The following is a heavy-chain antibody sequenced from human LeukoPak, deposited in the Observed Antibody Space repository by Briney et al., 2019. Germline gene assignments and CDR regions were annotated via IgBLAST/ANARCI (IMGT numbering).Heavy chain of an antibody. CDR1: GGTFSSYA. CDR2: IIPILGIA. V-gene: IGHV1-69*04. D-gene: IGHD3-16*02. J-gene: IGHJ4*02. CDR3: ARAFHYDYVWGSYRPFDY. Sequence: ASVKVSCKASGGTFSSYAISWVRQAPGQGLEWMGRIIPILGIAGYAQKFQGRVTITADKSTSTAYMELSSLRSEDTAVYYCARAFHYDYVWGSYRPFDYWGQGTLVTVSS.